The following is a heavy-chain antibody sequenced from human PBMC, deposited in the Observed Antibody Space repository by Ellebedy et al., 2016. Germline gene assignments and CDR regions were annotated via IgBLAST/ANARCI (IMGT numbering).Heavy chain of an antibody. V-gene: IGHV3-74*01. CDR3: TRVKGDDNWFDP. Sequence: GESLKISCEASGFTFSRYWMHWLRQAPGKGLAWVSRVSPDGSWANYAASVKGRFTISRDNAKNTVYLQMNSLRVEDTAVYYCTRVKGDDNWFDPWGQGTLVTVSS. CDR1: GFTFSRYW. J-gene: IGHJ5*02. CDR2: VSPDGSWA.